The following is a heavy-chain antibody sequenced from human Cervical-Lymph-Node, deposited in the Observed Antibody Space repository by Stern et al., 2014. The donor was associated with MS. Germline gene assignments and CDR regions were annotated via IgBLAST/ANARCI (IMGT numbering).Heavy chain of an antibody. Sequence: QLQLQESGPGLVKPSETLSLTCTVSDDSIISRSFSWGWIRQPPGERPEWIGSVHISENTAHNSSLRSRVSISIDTPKKKLSLMLPSVTAADTAVYYCGRLGVGTLGPDYWGQGTLVTVSP. D-gene: IGHD3-3*01. CDR2: VHISENT. J-gene: IGHJ4*02. V-gene: IGHV4-39*01. CDR1: DDSIISRSFS. CDR3: GRLGVGTLGPDY.